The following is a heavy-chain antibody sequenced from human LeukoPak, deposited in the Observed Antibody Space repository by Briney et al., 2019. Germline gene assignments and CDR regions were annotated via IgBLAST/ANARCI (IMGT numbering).Heavy chain of an antibody. CDR3: ARSNIVVVPAAQDYYFDY. J-gene: IGHJ4*02. D-gene: IGHD2-2*01. CDR2: IYHSGST. CDR1: GGSISSGGYY. Sequence: PSQTLSLTCTVSGGSISSGGYYWSWIRQPPGKGLEWIGYIYHSGSTYYNPSLKSRVTISVDRSKNQFSLKLSSVTAADTAVYYCARSNIVVVPAAQDYYFDYWGQGTLVTVSS. V-gene: IGHV4-30-2*01.